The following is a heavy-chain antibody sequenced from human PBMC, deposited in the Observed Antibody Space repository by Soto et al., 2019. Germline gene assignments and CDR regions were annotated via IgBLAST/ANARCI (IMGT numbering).Heavy chain of an antibody. Sequence: SETLSLTCTVSGGSISSSSYYWGWIRQPPGKGLEWIGSIYYSGSTYYNPSLKSRVTISVDTSKNQFSLRLSSVTAADTAVYYCARLEYCSGGSCHSGYYYYYLDVWGKGTTVTVSS. CDR1: GGSISSSSYY. V-gene: IGHV4-39*01. J-gene: IGHJ6*03. CDR2: IYYSGST. D-gene: IGHD2-15*01. CDR3: ARLEYCSGGSCHSGYYYYYLDV.